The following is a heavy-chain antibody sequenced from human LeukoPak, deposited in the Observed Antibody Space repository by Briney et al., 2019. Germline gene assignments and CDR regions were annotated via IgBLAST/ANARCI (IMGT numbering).Heavy chain of an antibody. Sequence: GGSLRLSCTGSGVTFSNYVMSWGRQAAGKRLEGGSGISDSGDDTDYADSVKGRFTISRDNSKNTLFLQMNILGVEDTAVYYCVKVGGGGGWYWSPWGQGTLVTVSS. CDR2: ISDSGDDT. D-gene: IGHD6-19*01. V-gene: IGHV3-23*01. CDR1: GVTFSNYV. J-gene: IGHJ5*02. CDR3: VKVGGGGGWYWSP.